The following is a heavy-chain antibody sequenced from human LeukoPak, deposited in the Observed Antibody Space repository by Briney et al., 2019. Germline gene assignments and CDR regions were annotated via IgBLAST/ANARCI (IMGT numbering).Heavy chain of an antibody. J-gene: IGHJ4*02. D-gene: IGHD4-17*01. CDR3: AKNPMTTVTPQYYFDY. Sequence: PGGSLRLSCAASGFIFSTYSINWVRQAPGKGLEWVSHISSSSSSIYYADSVKGRFSISRDNAKNSLYLQMNSLRAEDTAVYYCAKNPMTTVTPQYYFDYWGQGTLVTVSS. CDR1: GFIFSTYS. V-gene: IGHV3-48*01. CDR2: ISSSSSSI.